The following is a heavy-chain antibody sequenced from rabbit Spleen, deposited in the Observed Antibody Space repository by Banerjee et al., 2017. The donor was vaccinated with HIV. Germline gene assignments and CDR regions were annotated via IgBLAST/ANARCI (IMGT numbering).Heavy chain of an antibody. Sequence: QSLEESGGDLVKPEGSLTLTCKASGVSFSDKDVMCWVRQAPGKGLEWIACINIVTGKTVYASWAKGRFIMSRTSSTTVTLQMTSLTAADTATYFCARDTSTSFSTYGMDLWGPGTLVTVS. D-gene: IGHD1-1*01. CDR3: ARDTSTSFSTYGMDL. V-gene: IGHV1S40*01. J-gene: IGHJ6*01. CDR1: GVSFSDKDV. CDR2: INIVTGKT.